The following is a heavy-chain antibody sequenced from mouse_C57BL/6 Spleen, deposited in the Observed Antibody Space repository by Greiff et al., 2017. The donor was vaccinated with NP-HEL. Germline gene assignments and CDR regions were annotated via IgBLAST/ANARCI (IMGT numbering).Heavy chain of an antibody. CDR1: GYTFTSYW. V-gene: IGHV1-64*01. D-gene: IGHD2-2*01. Sequence: VKLMESGAELVKPGASVKLSCKASGYTFTSYWMHWVKQRPGQGLEWIGMIHPNSGSTNYNEKFKSKATLTVDKSSSTAYMQLSSLTSEDSAVYYCAMIYYGYDGAYWGQGTLVTVSA. CDR3: AMIYYGYDGAY. J-gene: IGHJ3*01. CDR2: IHPNSGST.